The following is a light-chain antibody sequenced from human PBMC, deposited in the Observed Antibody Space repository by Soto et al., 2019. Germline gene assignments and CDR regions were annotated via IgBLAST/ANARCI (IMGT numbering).Light chain of an antibody. Sequence: EIVLTQSPATLSSFPGDRVTLSCRASQNINSYLAWYQQKPGQAPRLLIYATSNRATGIPARFSGSGSGTDFTLSISSLEPEDFAVYYCQQRSSWPFTFGPGTKVDIK. J-gene: IGKJ3*01. CDR2: ATS. V-gene: IGKV3-11*01. CDR1: QNINSY. CDR3: QQRSSWPFT.